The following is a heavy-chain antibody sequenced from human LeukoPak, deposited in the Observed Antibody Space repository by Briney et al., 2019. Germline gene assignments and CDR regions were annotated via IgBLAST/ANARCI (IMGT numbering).Heavy chain of an antibody. CDR2: IKQDGSEQ. J-gene: IGHJ4*02. V-gene: IGHV3-7*02. Sequence: GGSLRLSCAASGFTFSSYWMTWVRQAPGKGLEWVANIKQDGSEQYYVDSVKGRFTISRDNAKNSLYLQMNSLTDEDTAVYYCARACSSTSCYVWGQGTLVTVSS. D-gene: IGHD2-2*01. CDR3: ARACSSTSCYV. CDR1: GFTFSSYW.